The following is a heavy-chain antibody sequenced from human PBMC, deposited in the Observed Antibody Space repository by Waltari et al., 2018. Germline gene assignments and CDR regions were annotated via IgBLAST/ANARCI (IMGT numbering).Heavy chain of an antibody. Sequence: QVQLQESGPRLVKPSETLSLTCDVSGYAITSGFYWGWFRQAPEKGLEWIATIYHDGTTFYNPSLTSRVTTSMDTSKNQSSLKLKSVTAADTAVYYCTRQTLGYCTSAACRRLEAWGQGTLVTVSS. D-gene: IGHD2-8*02. V-gene: IGHV4-38-2*01. CDR3: TRQTLGYCTSAACRRLEA. CDR1: GYAITSGFY. CDR2: IYHDGTT. J-gene: IGHJ5*02.